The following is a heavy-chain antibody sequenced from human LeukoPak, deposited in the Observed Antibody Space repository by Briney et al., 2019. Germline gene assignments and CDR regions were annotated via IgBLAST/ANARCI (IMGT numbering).Heavy chain of an antibody. V-gene: IGHV3-30*18. Sequence: GGSLRLSCAASGFPFSRHGIHWVRQAPGKGLEWVALISYDGSDKYYTDSVKGRFTISRDNSKNTLNLQMNSLRTEDTAVYYCAKDLGSGFYSQDYWGQGVLVTVSS. CDR1: GFPFSRHG. CDR3: AKDLGSGFYSQDY. J-gene: IGHJ4*02. CDR2: ISYDGSDK. D-gene: IGHD3-3*01.